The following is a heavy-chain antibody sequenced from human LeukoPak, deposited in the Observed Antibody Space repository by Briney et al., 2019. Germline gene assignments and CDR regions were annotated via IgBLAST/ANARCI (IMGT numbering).Heavy chain of an antibody. V-gene: IGHV4-59*01. Sequence: SETLSLTCTVSGASISSYYWSWIRQPPGKGLEWIGYIYYSGSTNYNPSLKSRVTISVDTSKNQFSLKLSSVTAADTAVYYCARAYSGYDFDYWGQGTLVTVSS. D-gene: IGHD5-12*01. CDR2: IYYSGST. CDR3: ARAYSGYDFDY. J-gene: IGHJ4*02. CDR1: GASISSYY.